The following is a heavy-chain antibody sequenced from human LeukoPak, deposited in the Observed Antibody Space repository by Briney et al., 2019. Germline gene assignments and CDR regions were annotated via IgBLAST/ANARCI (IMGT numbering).Heavy chain of an antibody. CDR2: IYYSGST. CDR3: ARHDSAPQGTVTTFLFDY. CDR1: GGSISSSSYY. J-gene: IGHJ4*02. D-gene: IGHD4-17*01. V-gene: IGHV4-39*01. Sequence: PSETLSLTCTVSGGSISSSSYYWGWIRQPPGKGLEWLGSIYYSGSTYYNPSLKSRVPISVDTSKNQFSLKLSSVTAADTAVYYCARHDSAPQGTVTTFLFDYWGQGTLVTVSS.